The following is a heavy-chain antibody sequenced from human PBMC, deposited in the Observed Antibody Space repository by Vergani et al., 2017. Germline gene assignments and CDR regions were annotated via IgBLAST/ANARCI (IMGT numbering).Heavy chain of an antibody. Sequence: EVQLLESGGGLVQPGGSLRLSCAASGFTFNTYAMNWVRQAPGKGLEWVSAIRGSGGSTFYADSVKGRFTISRDNSKNTLYLHMNSLRAEDTAVYYCATATLDYYYYGLDVWGQGTTVTVSS. CDR3: ATATLDYYYYGLDV. CDR1: GFTFNTYA. CDR2: IRGSGGST. V-gene: IGHV3-23*01. J-gene: IGHJ6*02.